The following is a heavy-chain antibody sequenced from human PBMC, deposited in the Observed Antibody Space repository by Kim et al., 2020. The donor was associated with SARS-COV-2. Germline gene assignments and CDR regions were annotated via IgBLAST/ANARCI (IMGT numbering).Heavy chain of an antibody. CDR1: GYTFTRYD. CDR3: ARSRFTTIFGVTIRSDGFD. CDR2: MNPNSGNT. J-gene: IGHJ2*01. V-gene: IGHV1-8*01. Sequence: ASVKVSCKATGYTFTRYDINWVRQAPGQGFEWMGWMNPNSGNTGYAQKFQGRVTMTSDTSINTAYMELSGLRFEDTAFYYCARSRFTTIFGVTIRSDGFD. D-gene: IGHD3-3*01.